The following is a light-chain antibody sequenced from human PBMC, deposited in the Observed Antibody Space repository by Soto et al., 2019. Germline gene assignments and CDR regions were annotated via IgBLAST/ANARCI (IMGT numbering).Light chain of an antibody. CDR3: QQVGSSWLT. CDR1: QRSGSSY. V-gene: IGKV3-20*01. CDR2: GTS. Sequence: ENVLTQSPGTLSSSQWERATLSCRASQRSGSSYLDWYQQKPGHAPRLIIYGTSNRATGIPARFSGSGSGTDFTLTISRLEPEDCAVYYCQQVGSSWLTFGQGTKVVIK. J-gene: IGKJ1*01.